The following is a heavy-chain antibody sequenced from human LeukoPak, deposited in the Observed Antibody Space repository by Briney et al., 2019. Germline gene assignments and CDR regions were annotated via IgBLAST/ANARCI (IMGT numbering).Heavy chain of an antibody. CDR1: GFRFSSYA. V-gene: IGHV3-48*04. J-gene: IGHJ5*02. Sequence: GSLRLSCAASGFRFSSYAMNWVRQAPGKGLEWVSYISSSSSTIYYADSVKGRFTISRDNAKNSLYLQMNSLRAEDTAVYYCATAAGMGDWFDPWGQGTLVTVSS. CDR2: ISSSSSTI. CDR3: ATAAGMGDWFDP. D-gene: IGHD6-13*01.